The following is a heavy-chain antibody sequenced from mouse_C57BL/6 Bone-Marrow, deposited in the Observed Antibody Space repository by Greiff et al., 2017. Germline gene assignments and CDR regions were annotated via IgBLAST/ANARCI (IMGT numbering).Heavy chain of an antibody. CDR3: ARGVDMDDGYYFY. Sequence: LQQPGAELVRPGTSVKLSCKASGYTFTTYWMPWVKLRPGQGLEWIGVIDPSDSYTNFNPQFKGKATLTVDTSSSTAYMQLSSLTSEDSAVYYCARGVDMDDGYYFYWGPGTTLTVSS. J-gene: IGHJ2*01. D-gene: IGHD2-3*01. CDR2: IDPSDSYT. V-gene: IGHV1-59*01. CDR1: GYTFTTYW.